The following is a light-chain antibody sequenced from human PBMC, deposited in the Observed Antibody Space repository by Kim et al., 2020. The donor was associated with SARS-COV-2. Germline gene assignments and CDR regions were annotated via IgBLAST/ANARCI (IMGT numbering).Light chain of an antibody. Sequence: VQPTCPLSSAHSSYAIAWHQQQPEKGPRYLMKLNSDGSHSKGDGIPDRFSGSSSGAERYLTISSLQSEDEADYYCQTWGTGIHVVFGGGTQLTVL. CDR2: LNSDGSH. CDR3: QTWGTGIHVV. CDR1: SAHSSYA. V-gene: IGLV4-69*01. J-gene: IGLJ2*01.